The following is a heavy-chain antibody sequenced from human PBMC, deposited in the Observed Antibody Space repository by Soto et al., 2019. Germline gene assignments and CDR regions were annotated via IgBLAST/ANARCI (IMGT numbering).Heavy chain of an antibody. J-gene: IGHJ4*02. V-gene: IGHV3-7*03. CDR3: ARDGLLFSGPYRPSRFDY. CDR2: IKHDTSEA. D-gene: IGHD3-16*02. CDR1: GFKFSNYW. Sequence: EVQLVESGGGLVQPGRSLRLSCAASGFKFSNYWMSWVRQAPGKGLEWVGNIKHDTSEAHYADSVKGRFTITRDNSKNCLFLQINGLRADDTASYYCARDGLLFSGPYRPSRFDYWGLGTLVTVSS.